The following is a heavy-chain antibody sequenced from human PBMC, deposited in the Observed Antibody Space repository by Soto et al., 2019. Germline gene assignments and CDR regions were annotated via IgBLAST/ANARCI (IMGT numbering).Heavy chain of an antibody. CDR2: IDWDDDK. D-gene: IGHD2-15*01. CDR1: GFALSSSGMR. V-gene: IGHV2-70*04. J-gene: IGHJ4*02. Sequence: SGPTLVNPTQTLTLTCTFSGFALSSSGMRVSWIRQPPGKALEWLARIDWDDDKFYSTSLKTRLTISKDTSKNQVVLTMTNMDPVDTATYYCARMGLLGYCSGGSCYSYFDYWGQGTLVTVSS. CDR3: ARMGLLGYCSGGSCYSYFDY.